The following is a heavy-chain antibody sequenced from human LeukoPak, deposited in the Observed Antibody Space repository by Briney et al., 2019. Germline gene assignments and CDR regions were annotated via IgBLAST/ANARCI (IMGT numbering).Heavy chain of an antibody. V-gene: IGHV3-33*06. CDR1: GFTFSSYG. D-gene: IGHD3-10*01. CDR3: AKGRWFGELLSFDY. Sequence: GGSLRLSCAASGFTFSSYGMHWVRQAPGKGLEWVAVIWYDGSNKYYADSVKGRFTISRDNSKNTLDLQMNSLRAEDTAVYYCAKGRWFGELLSFDYWGQGTLVTVSS. CDR2: IWYDGSNK. J-gene: IGHJ4*02.